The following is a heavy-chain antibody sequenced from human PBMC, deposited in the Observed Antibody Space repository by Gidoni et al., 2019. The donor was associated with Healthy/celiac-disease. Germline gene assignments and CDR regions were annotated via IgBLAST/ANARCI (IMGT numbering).Heavy chain of an antibody. D-gene: IGHD3-10*01. J-gene: IGHJ5*02. Sequence: QVQLVQSGAEVKKPGASVKVSCKASGYTFTSYGISWVRQAPGQGLEWMGWISAYNGNTNYAQKLQGRVTMTTDTSTSTAYMELRSLRSDDTAVYYCARIILVRGVIITHYTAVSWFDPWGQGTLVTVSS. CDR2: ISAYNGNT. CDR3: ARIILVRGVIITHYTAVSWFDP. V-gene: IGHV1-18*01. CDR1: GYTFTSYG.